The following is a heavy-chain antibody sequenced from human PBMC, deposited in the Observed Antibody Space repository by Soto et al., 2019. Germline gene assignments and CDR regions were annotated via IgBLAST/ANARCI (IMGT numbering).Heavy chain of an antibody. CDR3: ARRAETNGWNGFGADKYYFDF. V-gene: IGHV1-8*01. Sequence: AAVKVSCKASGYTFTSYDIYWVRQATGQGLEWMGWMNPNTGNSGYAQKFQGRVTMTSDTSISTAHMELSSLRSEDTAVYYCARRAETNGWNGFGADKYYFDFWGQGTLVTVSS. J-gene: IGHJ4*02. CDR1: GYTFTSYD. D-gene: IGHD1-1*01. CDR2: MNPNTGNS.